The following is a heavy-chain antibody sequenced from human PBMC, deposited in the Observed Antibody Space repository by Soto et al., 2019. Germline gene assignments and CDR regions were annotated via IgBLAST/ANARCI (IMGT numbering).Heavy chain of an antibody. J-gene: IGHJ4*02. CDR3: AGGIAARPLGY. D-gene: IGHD6-6*01. CDR1: GGSISSGGSF. CDR2: IYHSGST. Sequence: QLQLQESGSRLVKPSQTLSLTCAVSGGSISSGGSFWSWIRQPPGKGLEWIGYIYHSGSTYYNPSLKSRVTISVDRSKNQFSLKLSSVTAADTAVYYCAGGIAARPLGYWGQGTLVTVSS. V-gene: IGHV4-30-2*01.